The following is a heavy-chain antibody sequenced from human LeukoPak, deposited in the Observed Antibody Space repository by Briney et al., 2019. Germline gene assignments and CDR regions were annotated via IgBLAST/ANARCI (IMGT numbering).Heavy chain of an antibody. CDR2: ISSSSSTI. J-gene: IGHJ6*03. V-gene: IGHV3-48*01. CDR1: GFTFSSYS. Sequence: GGSLRLSCTASGFTFSSYSMNWVLQAPGKGLEWVSYISSSSSTIYYADSVKGRFTISRDNAKNSLYLEMNSLRAEDTAVYYCGRGPYDFPDYYYYYMDVWGKGTTVTVSS. CDR3: GRGPYDFPDYYYYYMDV. D-gene: IGHD3-3*01.